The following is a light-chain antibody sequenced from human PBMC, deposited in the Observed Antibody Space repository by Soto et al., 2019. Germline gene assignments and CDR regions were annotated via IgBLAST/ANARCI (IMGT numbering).Light chain of an antibody. J-gene: IGLJ2*01. CDR3: QTWGTGIHVV. CDR1: SGHSSYA. CDR2: LDSDGSH. Sequence: QTVVTQSPSASASLGASVKLTCTLSSGHSSYAIAWHQQQPEKGPRYLMKLDSDGSHTKGDAIPDRFSGSSSGAECYLTISSLQSEDEADYYCQTWGTGIHVVFGGGTKLTVL. V-gene: IGLV4-69*01.